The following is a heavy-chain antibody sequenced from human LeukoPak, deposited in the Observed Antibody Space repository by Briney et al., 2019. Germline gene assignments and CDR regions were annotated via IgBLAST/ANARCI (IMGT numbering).Heavy chain of an antibody. V-gene: IGHV1-46*01. CDR1: GYTFTSYY. J-gene: IGHJ3*02. Sequence: ASVKVSCKASGYTFTSYYMHWVRQAPGQGLEWMGIINPSGGSTSYAQKFQGRVTMTRDTSTSTVYMELSSLRSGDTAVYYCASGYCSGGSCYSIAFDIWGQGTMVTVSS. CDR3: ASGYCSGGSCYSIAFDI. D-gene: IGHD2-15*01. CDR2: INPSGGST.